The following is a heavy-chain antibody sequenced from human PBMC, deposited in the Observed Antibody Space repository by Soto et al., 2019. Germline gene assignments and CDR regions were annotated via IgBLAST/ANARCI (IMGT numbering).Heavy chain of an antibody. CDR2: FSSGSDYM. CDR1: GFTFSSYS. J-gene: IGHJ4*02. CDR3: AVSYCSGVTCYYDK. D-gene: IGHD2-15*01. V-gene: IGHV3-21*01. Sequence: PGGSLRLSCAASGFTFSSYSMNWVRQAPGKGLEWVSSFSSGSDYMYHADSLKGRFTISRDNAKNSLYLQMNSLRGEDTAVYYCAVSYCSGVTCYYDKWGQGTLVTVSS.